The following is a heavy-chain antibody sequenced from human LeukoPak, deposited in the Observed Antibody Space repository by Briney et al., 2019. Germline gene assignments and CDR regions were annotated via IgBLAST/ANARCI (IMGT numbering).Heavy chain of an antibody. CDR3: AVEGYCSGGSCYTNWFDP. CDR1: GFTFSSYS. V-gene: IGHV3-48*02. Sequence: GGSLRLSCAASGFTFSSYSMNWVRQAPGKGLDWVSYISSTGTTMYYADSVRGRFTISRDNAKNSLYLQMNSLRDEDTAVYYCAVEGYCSGGSCYTNWFDPWGQGTLITVSS. J-gene: IGHJ5*02. CDR2: ISSTGTTM. D-gene: IGHD2-15*01.